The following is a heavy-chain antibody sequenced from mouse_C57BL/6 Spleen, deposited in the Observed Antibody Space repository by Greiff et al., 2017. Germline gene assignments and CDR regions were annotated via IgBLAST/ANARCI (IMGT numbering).Heavy chain of an antibody. CDR1: GYTFTSYG. CDR2: IYIGNGYT. D-gene: IGHD2-1*01. Sequence: EVQLVESGAELVRPGSSVKMSCETSGYTFTSYGINWVKQRPGQGLEWIGYIYIGNGYTEYNEKFKGKATLTSDTSSSTAYMQLRSLTSEDSAIYFCARNYYHYAMDYWGQGTSVTVSS. CDR3: ARNYYHYAMDY. V-gene: IGHV1-58*01. J-gene: IGHJ4*01.